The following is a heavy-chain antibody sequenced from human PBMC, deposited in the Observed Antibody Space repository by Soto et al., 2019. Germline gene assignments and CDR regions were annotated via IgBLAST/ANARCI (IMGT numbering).Heavy chain of an antibody. Sequence: GGSLRLSCAASGFAFSDYAMHWVRQAPGKGLEWVAVISYDGSNKYYADSVKGRFTISRDNSKNTLYLQMNSLRAEDTAVYYCAKGVVRITIFGVDPPYYYGMDVWGQGTTVTVSS. V-gene: IGHV3-30*18. CDR1: GFAFSDYA. D-gene: IGHD3-3*01. J-gene: IGHJ6*02. CDR2: ISYDGSNK. CDR3: AKGVVRITIFGVDPPYYYGMDV.